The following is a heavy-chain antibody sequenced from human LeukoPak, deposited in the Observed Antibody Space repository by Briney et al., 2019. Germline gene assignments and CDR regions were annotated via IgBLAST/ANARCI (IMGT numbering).Heavy chain of an antibody. CDR1: GFTFSSYA. J-gene: IGHJ4*02. Sequence: PGGSLRLSCAASGFTFSSYAMHWVRQAPGKGLEWVAVISYDGSNKYYADSVKGRFTISRDNSKNTLYLQMNSLRAEDTAVYYCAKGQAVDDYWGQGTLVTVSS. V-gene: IGHV3-30*04. D-gene: IGHD6-19*01. CDR3: AKGQAVDDY. CDR2: ISYDGSNK.